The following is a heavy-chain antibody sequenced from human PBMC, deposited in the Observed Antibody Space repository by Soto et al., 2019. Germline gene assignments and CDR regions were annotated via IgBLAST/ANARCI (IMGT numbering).Heavy chain of an antibody. CDR3: ARVERGTATTVVDAFDI. CDR2: MSHSGGT. V-gene: IGHV4-34*01. J-gene: IGHJ3*02. Sequence: QVQLQQWGAGLLKPSETLSLTCAVSGGFVSSGSYYWSWIRQPPGKGMEWIGEMSHSGGTHFNPSLKSRVTISADTSKNQFSLKMASVTAADTALYYCARVERGTATTVVDAFDIWGPGTMVTVSS. D-gene: IGHD1-1*01. CDR1: GGFVSSGSYY.